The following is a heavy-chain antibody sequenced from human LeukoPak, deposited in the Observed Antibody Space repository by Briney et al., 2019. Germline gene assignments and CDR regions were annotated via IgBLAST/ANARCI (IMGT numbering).Heavy chain of an antibody. CDR1: GYKFIDFG. J-gene: IGHJ6*03. CDR2: ISGYNGKT. Sequence: ASVKVSCKASGYKFIDFGITWVRQAPGQGLEWMGWISGYNGKTNYAQKFQGRVTMTTDTSTNTVYLELRSLRSDDTAVYYCARYSSSFYYYYMDVWGKGTTVTVSS. V-gene: IGHV1-18*01. CDR3: ARYSSSFYYYYMDV. D-gene: IGHD6-13*01.